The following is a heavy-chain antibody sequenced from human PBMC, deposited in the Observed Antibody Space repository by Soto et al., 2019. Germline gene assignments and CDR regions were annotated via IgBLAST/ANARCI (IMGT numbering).Heavy chain of an antibody. CDR3: ARSAYDFWSGYPPHWFDP. CDR2: IYYSGST. Sequence: PSETLSLTCTVSGGSISSYYWSWIRQPPGNGLEWIGYIYYSGSTNYNPSLKSRVTISVDTSKNQFSLKLSSVTAADTAVYYCARSAYDFWSGYPPHWFDPWGQGTLVTVSS. J-gene: IGHJ5*02. D-gene: IGHD3-3*01. V-gene: IGHV4-59*01. CDR1: GGSISSYY.